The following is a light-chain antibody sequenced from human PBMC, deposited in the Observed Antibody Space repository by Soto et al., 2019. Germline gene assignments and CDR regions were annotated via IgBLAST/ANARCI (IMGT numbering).Light chain of an antibody. CDR3: QQYGSSPRT. CDR2: GAS. Sequence: EIVLTQSPATLSLSPGERATLSCRASQSVINYLAWYQQKPGQAPRLLIYGASNRATGIPDRFSGSGSGTDFTLTISRLEPEDFAVYYCQQYGSSPRTFGQGTKVDIK. CDR1: QSVINY. V-gene: IGKV3-20*01. J-gene: IGKJ1*01.